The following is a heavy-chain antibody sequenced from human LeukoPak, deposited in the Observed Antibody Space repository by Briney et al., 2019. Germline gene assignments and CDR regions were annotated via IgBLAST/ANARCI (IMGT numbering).Heavy chain of an antibody. CDR2: IRSRAYGGTT. V-gene: IGHV3-49*01. Sequence: GGSLRLSCTASGFTFGDYAMSWFRQAPGKGLEWVGFIRSRAYGGTTEYTASVKGRFTISRDDSKSIAYLQMNSLKTEDTAVYYCNRVTGDYYGSDEIYYFYYWGQGTLVTVSS. D-gene: IGHD3-10*01. CDR3: NRVTGDYYGSDEIYYFYY. J-gene: IGHJ4*02. CDR1: GFTFGDYA.